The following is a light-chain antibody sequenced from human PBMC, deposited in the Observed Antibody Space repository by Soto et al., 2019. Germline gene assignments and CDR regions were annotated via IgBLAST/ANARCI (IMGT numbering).Light chain of an antibody. J-gene: IGLJ1*01. CDR2: GNS. CDR1: SSNIGAGYD. V-gene: IGLV1-40*01. CDR3: QSYDSSLSGSYV. Sequence: QSVLTQPPSVSGAPGQRVTISCTGSSSNIGAGYDVHWYQQLPGTAPKLLFYGNSNRPSGVPDRFSGSKSGTSASLAITGLQAEDEADYYCQSYDSSLSGSYVFVTGTKVTVL.